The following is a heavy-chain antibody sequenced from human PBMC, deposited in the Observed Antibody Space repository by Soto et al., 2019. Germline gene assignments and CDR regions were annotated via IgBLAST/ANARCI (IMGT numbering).Heavy chain of an antibody. Sequence: QVQLQESGPGLVKPSETLSLTCTVSGGSISSYYWSWIRQPPGKGLEWIGYIYYSGSTNYNPSLKSRVTISVDTSKNQFSLKLSSVTAADTAVYYCARVAPYYDFWSGYYGQGRRWFDPWGQGTLVTVSS. CDR3: ARVAPYYDFWSGYYGQGRRWFDP. CDR1: GGSISSYY. J-gene: IGHJ5*02. CDR2: IYYSGST. D-gene: IGHD3-3*01. V-gene: IGHV4-59*01.